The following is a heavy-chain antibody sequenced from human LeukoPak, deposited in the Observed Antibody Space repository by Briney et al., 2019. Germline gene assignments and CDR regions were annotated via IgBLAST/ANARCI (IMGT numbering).Heavy chain of an antibody. Sequence: SETLSLTCTVSGGSISSYYWSWILQPAGKGLEWIGRIYTSGSTNYNPSLKSRVTMSVDTSKNQFSLKLSSVTAADTAVYYCARGRGYSYGYDYYYYGMDVWGQGTTVTVSS. CDR2: IYTSGST. J-gene: IGHJ6*02. D-gene: IGHD5-18*01. CDR3: ARGRGYSYGYDYYYYGMDV. V-gene: IGHV4-4*07. CDR1: GGSISSYY.